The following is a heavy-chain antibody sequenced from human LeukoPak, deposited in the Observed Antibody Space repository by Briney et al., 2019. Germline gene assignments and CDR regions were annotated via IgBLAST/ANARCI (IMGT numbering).Heavy chain of an antibody. J-gene: IGHJ4*02. CDR1: GYTFSNYG. Sequence: ASVKVSCKASGYTFSNYGISWVRQAPGVGLEWMGWISGYNDDTNLAQKFQGRVTMTTDTSTSTAYMELRSLRYDDTAVYYCARGFPPRRNYDTSGYYSYHFDYWGQGTLVTVSS. CDR2: ISGYNDDT. D-gene: IGHD3-22*01. V-gene: IGHV1-18*01. CDR3: ARGFPPRRNYDTSGYYSYHFDY.